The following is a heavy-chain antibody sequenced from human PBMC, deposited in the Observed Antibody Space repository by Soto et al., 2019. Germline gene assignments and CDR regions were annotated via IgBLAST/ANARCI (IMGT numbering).Heavy chain of an antibody. CDR2: ISHGDRIR. Sequence: GGSLRLSCTTSGISLRDYAMNWVRQAPGTGLEWVSLISHGDRIRKHADSVKGRFTLPRKNSKNTFYLKINIRRAEDTSFFYCARCPSSSGCYVFRADIWGKGTTVTVSS. D-gene: IGHD3-16*01. V-gene: IGHV3-23*01. CDR3: ARCPSSSGCYVFRADI. CDR1: GISLRDYA. J-gene: IGHJ6*04.